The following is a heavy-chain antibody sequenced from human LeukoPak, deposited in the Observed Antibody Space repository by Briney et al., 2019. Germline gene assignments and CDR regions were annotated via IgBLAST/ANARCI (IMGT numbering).Heavy chain of an antibody. CDR3: AKDRVRGVEPGPLGY. Sequence: GGSLRLSCAASGFTFSDYYMSWIRQAPGKGLEWVSAISGSGGSTYYADSVKGRFTISRDNSKNTLYLQMNSLRAEDTAVYYCAKDRVRGVEPGPLGYWGQGTLVTVSS. D-gene: IGHD3-10*01. J-gene: IGHJ4*02. CDR2: ISGSGGST. CDR1: GFTFSDYY. V-gene: IGHV3-23*01.